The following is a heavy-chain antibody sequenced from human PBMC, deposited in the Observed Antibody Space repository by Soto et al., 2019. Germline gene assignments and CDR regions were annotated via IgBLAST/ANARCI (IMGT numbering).Heavy chain of an antibody. CDR2: ISGSGGST. CDR3: AKDPPPPRYCSGGSCYSPYYYYYGMDV. CDR1: GFTFSSYA. V-gene: IGHV3-23*01. J-gene: IGHJ6*02. D-gene: IGHD2-15*01. Sequence: PGGSLRLSCAASGFTFSSYAMSWVRQAPGKGLEWVSAISGSGGSTYYADSVKGRFTISRDNSKNTLYLQMNSLRAEDTAVYYCAKDPPPPRYCSGGSCYSPYYYYYGMDVWGQGATVTVSS.